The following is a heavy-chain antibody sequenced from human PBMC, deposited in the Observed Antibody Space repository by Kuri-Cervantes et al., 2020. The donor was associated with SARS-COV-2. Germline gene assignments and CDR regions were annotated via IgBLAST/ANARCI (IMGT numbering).Heavy chain of an antibody. Sequence: GGSLRLSCAASGFTFSSYWMNWVRQAPGKGLEWVSYISSSGSTIYYADSVKGRFTISRDNAKNSLYLQMNSLRAEDTAVYYCAREEVYCSSTSCYGSWFDPWGQGTLVTSPQ. D-gene: IGHD2-2*01. J-gene: IGHJ5*02. CDR1: GFTFSSYW. V-gene: IGHV3-48*04. CDR3: AREEVYCSSTSCYGSWFDP. CDR2: ISSSGSTI.